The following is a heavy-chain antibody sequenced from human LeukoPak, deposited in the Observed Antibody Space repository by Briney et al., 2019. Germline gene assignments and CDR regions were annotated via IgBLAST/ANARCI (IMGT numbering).Heavy chain of an antibody. J-gene: IGHJ4*02. Sequence: ASVKVSCKASGYTFTSYGISWVRQAPGRGLEWMGWVSAYNGNTNYAQKLQGRVTMTTDTSTSTAYMELRSLRSDDTAVYYCARDFGYRSTHDYWGQGTLVTVSS. CDR1: GYTFTSYG. CDR3: ARDFGYRSTHDY. D-gene: IGHD6-25*01. V-gene: IGHV1-18*01. CDR2: VSAYNGNT.